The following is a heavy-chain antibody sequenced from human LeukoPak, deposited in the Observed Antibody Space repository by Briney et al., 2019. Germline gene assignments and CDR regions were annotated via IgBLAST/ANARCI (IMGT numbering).Heavy chain of an antibody. V-gene: IGHV4-59*12. D-gene: IGHD2-15*01. CDR1: GGSISSYY. J-gene: IGHJ4*02. CDR2: IYYSGST. Sequence: SETLSLTCTVSGGSISSYYWSWLRQPPGKGLEWIGYIYYSGSTNYNPSLKSRVTISVDTSKNQFSLKLSSVTGADTAVYYCARAPGAALDWGQGTLVTVSS. CDR3: ARAPGAALD.